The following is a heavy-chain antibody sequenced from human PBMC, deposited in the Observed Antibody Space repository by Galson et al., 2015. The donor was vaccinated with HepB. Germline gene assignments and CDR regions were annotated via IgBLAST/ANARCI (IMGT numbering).Heavy chain of an antibody. CDR3: ANSGFGSGWYAAADDF. J-gene: IGHJ4*02. D-gene: IGHD6-19*01. CDR2: ISYAGSNK. CDR1: GFNFSNYT. V-gene: IGHV3-30-3*01. Sequence: SLRLSCAASGFNFSNYTMHWVRQAPGKGLEWVAIISYAGSNKYYAASVRGRFTISRDDSKNMVFLQMNNLGLEDTGIYFCANSGFGSGWYAAADDFWGQGTLVAVSS.